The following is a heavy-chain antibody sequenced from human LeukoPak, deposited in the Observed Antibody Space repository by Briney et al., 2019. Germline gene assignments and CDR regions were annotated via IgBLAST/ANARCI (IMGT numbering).Heavy chain of an antibody. J-gene: IGHJ5*02. Sequence: ASVKVSCKVSGYTLTELSMHWVRQAPGKGLEWMGGFDPEDGETIYAQKFQGRVTMTEDTSTDTAYMELSSLRSEDTAVYYCATVFHGSGSYTAWFDPWGQGTLVTVSS. V-gene: IGHV1-24*01. D-gene: IGHD3-10*01. CDR2: FDPEDGET. CDR1: GYTLTELS. CDR3: ATVFHGSGSYTAWFDP.